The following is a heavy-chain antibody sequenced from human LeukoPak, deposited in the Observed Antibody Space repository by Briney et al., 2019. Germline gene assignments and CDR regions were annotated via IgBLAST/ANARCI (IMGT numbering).Heavy chain of an antibody. V-gene: IGHV3-48*03. CDR1: GFTFSSYE. D-gene: IGHD4-23*01. CDR3: AKEGRWLDS. Sequence: GGSLRLSCAASGFTFSSYEMNWVRQAPGKGLEWVSYISSSGSTRHYADSVKGRFTISRDNAKNSLYLQINSLRTEDTAVYFCAKEGRWLDSWGQGTLVTVSS. J-gene: IGHJ4*02. CDR2: ISSSGSTR.